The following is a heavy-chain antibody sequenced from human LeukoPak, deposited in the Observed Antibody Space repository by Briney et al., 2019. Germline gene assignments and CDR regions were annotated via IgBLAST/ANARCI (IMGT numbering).Heavy chain of an antibody. V-gene: IGHV3-23*01. J-gene: IGHJ4*02. CDR2: ISGSGSAT. CDR3: ANSPGRSGYYRPFDY. Sequence: GGSLRLSCAASGFTFRSYAMNWVRQAPGKGLEGVSAISGSGSATYYADSVKGRFTISRDNSKNTLYLQMNSLRAEDTAVYYCANSPGRSGYYRPFDYWGQGTLVTVSS. D-gene: IGHD3-22*01. CDR1: GFTFRSYA.